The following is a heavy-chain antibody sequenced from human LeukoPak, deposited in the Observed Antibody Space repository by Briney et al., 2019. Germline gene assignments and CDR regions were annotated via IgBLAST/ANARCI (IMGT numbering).Heavy chain of an antibody. V-gene: IGHV1-69*13. D-gene: IGHD3-10*01. J-gene: IGHJ3*02. Sequence: SVKVSCKASGGTFISYAISWVRQAPGQGLEWMGGIIPIFGTANYAQKFQGRVTITADESTSTAYMELSSLRSEDPAVYYCARGAPLKRIIMVRGDANVFDIWGQGTMVTVSS. CDR3: ARGAPLKRIIMVRGDANVFDI. CDR1: GGTFISYA. CDR2: IIPIFGTA.